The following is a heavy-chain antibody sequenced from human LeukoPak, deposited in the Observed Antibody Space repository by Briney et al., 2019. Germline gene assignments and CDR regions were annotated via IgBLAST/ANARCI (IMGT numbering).Heavy chain of an antibody. J-gene: IGHJ4*02. D-gene: IGHD5-12*01. CDR1: GGSFSTYA. Sequence: EASVKVSCKSSGGSFSTYAVNWVRQAPGQGLEWMGRLIPVLGMSHYAQGFQGRVTLTADRSTNTAYMDLDRLTSDDTAVYFCARDRGGGFDLAFFDHWGQGTLVTVSS. CDR2: LIPVLGMS. CDR3: ARDRGGGFDLAFFDH. V-gene: IGHV1-69*04.